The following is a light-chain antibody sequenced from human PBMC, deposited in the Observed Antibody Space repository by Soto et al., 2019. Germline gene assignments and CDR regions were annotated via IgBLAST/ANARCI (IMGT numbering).Light chain of an antibody. CDR3: QQYNNWPPIT. V-gene: IGKV3-20*01. Sequence: EILLTQSPATLSLSPGKRATVSCRASQSVGSSFLAWYKQKPGQAPRLLIYGASSRATGIPDRFSGSGSGTDFTLTISSLQSEDFAVYYCQQYNNWPPITFGQGTRLEIK. CDR1: QSVGSSF. CDR2: GAS. J-gene: IGKJ5*01.